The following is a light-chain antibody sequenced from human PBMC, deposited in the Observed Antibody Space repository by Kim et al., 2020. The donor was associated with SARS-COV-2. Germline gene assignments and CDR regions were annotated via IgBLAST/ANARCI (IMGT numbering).Light chain of an antibody. Sequence: SASVGEGVTITCRASQGISNYVNWYQQRAGQAPKLLIYSASKLHSGAPSRFGGGGSGTEFTLTISSLQPEAFANYHWQQTYGTCTFGEGTKVDIK. CDR3: QQTYGTCT. J-gene: IGKJ4*02. CDR1: QGISNY. CDR2: SAS. V-gene: IGKV1-39*01.